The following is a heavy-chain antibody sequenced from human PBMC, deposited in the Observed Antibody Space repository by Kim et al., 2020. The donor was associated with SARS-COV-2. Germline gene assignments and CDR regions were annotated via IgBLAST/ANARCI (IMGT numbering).Heavy chain of an antibody. D-gene: IGHD5-18*01. J-gene: IGHJ6*02. CDR1: GFTFSSYD. CDR3: ARGVRGYSYGFLYYYGMDV. Sequence: GGSLRLSCAASGFTFSSYDMHWVRQATGKGLEWVSAIGTAGDTYYPGSVKGRFTISRENAKNSLYLQMNSLRAGDTAVYYCARGVRGYSYGFLYYYGMDVWCQGTTVTVSS. CDR2: IGTAGDT. V-gene: IGHV3-13*01.